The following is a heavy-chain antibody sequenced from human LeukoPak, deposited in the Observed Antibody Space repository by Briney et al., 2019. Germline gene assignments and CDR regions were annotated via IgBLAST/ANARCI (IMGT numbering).Heavy chain of an antibody. V-gene: IGHV3-23*01. D-gene: IGHD3-22*01. Sequence: GGSLRLSCAASGFTFSSYAMSWVRQAPGKGLEWVSAISGSGGSTYYADSVKGRFAISRDNSKNTLYLQMNSLRAEDTAVYYCANRAPYYYDSSGYYYANWGQGTLVTVSS. CDR3: ANRAPYYYDSSGYYYAN. CDR1: GFTFSSYA. CDR2: ISGSGGST. J-gene: IGHJ4*02.